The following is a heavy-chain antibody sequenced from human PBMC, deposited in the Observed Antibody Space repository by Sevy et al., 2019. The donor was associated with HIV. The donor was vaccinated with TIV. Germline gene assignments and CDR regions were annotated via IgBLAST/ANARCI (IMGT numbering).Heavy chain of an antibody. CDR1: GYTFTSYG. Sequence: ASVKVSCKASGYTFTSYGISWVRQAPGQGLEWMGWISAYNGNTNYAQKLQGRVTMTTDTSTSTAYMELRSLRSDDTAVYYCARTVCASGSQNWFDPWGQGTLVTVSS. D-gene: IGHD3-10*01. V-gene: IGHV1-18*01. J-gene: IGHJ5*02. CDR3: ARTVCASGSQNWFDP. CDR2: ISAYNGNT.